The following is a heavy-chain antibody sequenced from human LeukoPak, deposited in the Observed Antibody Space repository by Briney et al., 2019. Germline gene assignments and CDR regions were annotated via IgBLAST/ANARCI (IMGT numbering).Heavy chain of an antibody. CDR1: GGSISSYY. CDR3: ARHAASGYDLGTFDY. CDR2: IYYSGST. D-gene: IGHD5-12*01. V-gene: IGHV4-59*08. Sequence: SETLSLTCTVSGGSISSYYGSWIRQPPGKGLEWIGYIYYSGSTNYNPSLKSRVTISVDTSKNQFSLKLSSVTAADTAVYYCARHAASGYDLGTFDYWGQGTLVTVSS. J-gene: IGHJ4*02.